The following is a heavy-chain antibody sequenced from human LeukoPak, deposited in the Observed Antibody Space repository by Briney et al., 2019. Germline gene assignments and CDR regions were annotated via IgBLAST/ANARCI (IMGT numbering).Heavy chain of an antibody. CDR3: ARDSDDSSGYFFDY. CDR1: GFTFSSYA. D-gene: IGHD3-22*01. Sequence: GGSLRLSCAASGFTFSSYAMHWVRQAPGKGLEWVAVISYDGSNKYYADSVKGRFTISRDNSKNTLYLQMNSLRAEDTAVYYCARDSDDSSGYFFDYWGQGTLVTVSS. J-gene: IGHJ4*02. CDR2: ISYDGSNK. V-gene: IGHV3-30-3*01.